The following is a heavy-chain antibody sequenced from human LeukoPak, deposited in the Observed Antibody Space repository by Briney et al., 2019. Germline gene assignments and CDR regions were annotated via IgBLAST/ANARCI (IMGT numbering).Heavy chain of an antibody. Sequence: GGSLRLSCAASGFTFSSYAMSWVRPAPGKGLEWVSAISGSGGSTYYADSVKGRFTISRDNSKNTLYLQMNSLRAEDTAVYYCAKAASYCGGDCYPYYFDYWGQGTLVTVSS. CDR1: GFTFSSYA. CDR3: AKAASYCGGDCYPYYFDY. D-gene: IGHD2-21*02. CDR2: ISGSGGST. V-gene: IGHV3-23*01. J-gene: IGHJ4*02.